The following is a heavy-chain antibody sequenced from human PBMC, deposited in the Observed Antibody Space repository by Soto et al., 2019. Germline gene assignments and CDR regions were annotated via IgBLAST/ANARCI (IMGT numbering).Heavy chain of an antibody. Sequence: PSETLSLTCTISGGSISSGGYNWSWIRQHPGKGLEWIGYIYYSGSTYYNPSLKSRVTISVDTSKNQFSLKLSSVTAADTAVYYCARSRDILTGYFPRYYFDYWGQGTLVTVSS. CDR3: ARSRDILTGYFPRYYFDY. J-gene: IGHJ4*02. CDR1: GGSISSGGYN. V-gene: IGHV4-31*03. D-gene: IGHD3-9*01. CDR2: IYYSGST.